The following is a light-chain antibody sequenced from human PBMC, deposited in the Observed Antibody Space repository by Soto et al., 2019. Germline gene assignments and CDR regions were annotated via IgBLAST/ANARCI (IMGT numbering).Light chain of an antibody. V-gene: IGKV3-20*01. J-gene: IGKJ3*01. CDR1: QSVGSD. Sequence: EIVMTQSPATLSVSPGERATLSCRASQSVGSDLAWYQQKPGQAPRLVIYGTSIRASGVPERFSGGGSGTDFTLTITRLEPEDFAVYYCQQYGSSLFTFGPGTKVDFK. CDR2: GTS. CDR3: QQYGSSLFT.